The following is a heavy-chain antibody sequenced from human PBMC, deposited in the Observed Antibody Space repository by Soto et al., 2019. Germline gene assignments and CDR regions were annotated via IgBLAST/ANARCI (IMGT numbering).Heavy chain of an antibody. CDR2: INHSGST. V-gene: IGHV4-34*01. CDR1: GGSFSGYY. Sequence: ASETLSLTCAVYGGSFSGYYWSWIRQPPGKGLEWIGEINHSGSTNYNPSLKSRVTISVDTSKNQFSLKLSSVTAADTAVYYCASGVDYYYGMNVWGQGTTVTVSS. CDR3: ASGVDYYYGMNV. J-gene: IGHJ6*02.